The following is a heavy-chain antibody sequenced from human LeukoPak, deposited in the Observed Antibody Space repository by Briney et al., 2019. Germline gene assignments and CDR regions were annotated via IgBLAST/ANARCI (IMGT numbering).Heavy chain of an antibody. D-gene: IGHD2/OR15-2a*01. CDR3: ASRIGLRPFDL. J-gene: IGHJ2*01. V-gene: IGHV4-38-2*02. Sequence: SETLSLTCTVSGYSISSGYYWGWIRQPPGKGLEWIGSIYYSGSTYYNPSLKSRVTISVDTSKNQFSLKLSSVTAADTAVYYCASRIGLRPFDLWGRGTLVTVSS. CDR2: IYYSGST. CDR1: GYSISSGYY.